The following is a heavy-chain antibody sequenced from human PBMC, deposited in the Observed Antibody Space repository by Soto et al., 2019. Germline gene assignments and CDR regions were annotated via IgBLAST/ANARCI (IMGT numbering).Heavy chain of an antibody. D-gene: IGHD3-10*01. CDR3: AHRDGFGAFDS. CDR1: GFSLTTSGVG. CDR2: IYWDDDK. J-gene: IGHJ5*01. V-gene: IGHV2-5*02. Sequence: QITLKESGPTLVKPTQTLTLTCTFSGFSLTTSGVGVGWIRQPPGKALEWLALIYWDDDKRYSPSLKSRLTITTDASINQVVLTMTTMDPVDTAPYFWAHRDGFGAFDSWGQGTLVTVSS.